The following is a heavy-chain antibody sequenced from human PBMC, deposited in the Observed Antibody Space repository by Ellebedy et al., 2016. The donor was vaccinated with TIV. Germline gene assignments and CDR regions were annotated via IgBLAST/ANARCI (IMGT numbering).Heavy chain of an antibody. CDR2: ISSSGSTI. CDR1: GFTFSSYE. CDR3: ATLDIVKTSDY. D-gene: IGHD5-12*01. Sequence: PGGSLRLSCAASGFTFSSYEMNWVRQAPGKGLEWVSYISSSGSTIYYADSVKGRFTISRDNAKNSLYLQMNSLRAEDTAVYYCATLDIVKTSDYWGQGTLVTVSS. J-gene: IGHJ4*02. V-gene: IGHV3-48*03.